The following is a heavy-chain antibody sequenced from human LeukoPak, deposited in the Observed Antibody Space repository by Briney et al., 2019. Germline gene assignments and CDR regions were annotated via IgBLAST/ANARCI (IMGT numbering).Heavy chain of an antibody. CDR3: AKYQALCFDS. D-gene: IGHD2-2*01. V-gene: IGHV3-7*05. J-gene: IGHJ4*02. CDR1: GFTLSNYW. CDR2: IRQDGSEK. Sequence: GGSLRLSCAASGFTLSNYWMSWVRQAPGKGLEWVANIRQDGSEKYYVDSVKGRFTISRDNAKSSLYLHMNSLRAEDTAVYYCAKYQALCFDSWGQGTLVTVSS.